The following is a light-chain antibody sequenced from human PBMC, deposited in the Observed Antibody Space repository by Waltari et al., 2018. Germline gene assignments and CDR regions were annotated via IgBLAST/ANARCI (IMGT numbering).Light chain of an antibody. CDR3: QQHGTLPAT. Sequence: EIVLTQSPGTASFSPGERVTLSCRASQTVGSSSLAWYQQKPGQAPSLVIYRASRRATGIPDRVSGSGSGTDFSLTISRLEPEDFAVYYCQQHGTLPATFGQGTKVEIK. CDR2: RAS. V-gene: IGKV3-20*01. J-gene: IGKJ1*01. CDR1: QTVGSSS.